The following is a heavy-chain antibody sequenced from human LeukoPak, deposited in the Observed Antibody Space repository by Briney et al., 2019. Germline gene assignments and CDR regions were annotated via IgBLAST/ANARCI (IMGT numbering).Heavy chain of an antibody. CDR1: GYTFTGYY. J-gene: IGHJ2*01. CDR2: INPNSCGT. Sequence: ASVKVSCKASGYTFTGYYMHWVRQAPGQGLEWMGWINPNSCGTNYAQKFQGRVTMTRDTSISTAYMQLSRLRADDTAVYYCARGPLPTAPYDSSGYPVVEWYCDLWGRGTRVCVSS. V-gene: IGHV1-2*02. CDR3: ARGPLPTAPYDSSGYPVVEWYCDL. D-gene: IGHD3-22*01.